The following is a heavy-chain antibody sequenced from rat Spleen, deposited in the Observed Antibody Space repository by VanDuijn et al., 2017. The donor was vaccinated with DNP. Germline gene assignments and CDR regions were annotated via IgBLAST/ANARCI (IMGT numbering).Heavy chain of an antibody. CDR2: ISYDGSGS. CDR3: ARHGRRVFDY. J-gene: IGHJ2*01. CDR1: GFTFSDYY. V-gene: IGHV5-22*01. D-gene: IGHD1-11*01. Sequence: EVQLVDSGGGLVQPGRSLKLSCAASGFTFSDYYMAWVRQAPAKGLEWVASISYDGSGSYYGDSVKGRFTVSRDDAKSSLYLQMNSLRSEDMATYYCARHGRRVFDYWGQGVMVTVSP.